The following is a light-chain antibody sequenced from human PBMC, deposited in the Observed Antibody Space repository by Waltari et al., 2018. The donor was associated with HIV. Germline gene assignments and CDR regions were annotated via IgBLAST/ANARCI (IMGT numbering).Light chain of an antibody. J-gene: IGKJ2*01. CDR2: ETS. CDR3: QQRRHWHPEYT. CDR1: KSFGNY. V-gene: IGKV3-11*01. Sequence: EIVLTQSPATLSLSPGERATLSCRASKSFGNYLAWYQQKPGQAPRLLIYETSNRATGIPTRFSGSGSGTDFTLTISGLEPEDCAVYYCQQRRHWHPEYTFGQGTKLQIK.